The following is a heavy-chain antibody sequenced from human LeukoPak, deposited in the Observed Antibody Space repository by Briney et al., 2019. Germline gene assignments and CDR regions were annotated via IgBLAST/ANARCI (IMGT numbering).Heavy chain of an antibody. CDR2: IYTGGST. J-gene: IGHJ4*02. D-gene: IGHD3-3*01. Sequence: PSQTLSLTCTVSGGSISSGDYYWSWIRQPAGKGLEWIGRIYTGGSTNYNPSLKSRVTISVDTSKNQFSLKLSSVTAADTAVYYCARDHYDFHFDYWGQGTLVTVSS. CDR3: ARDHYDFHFDY. CDR1: GGSISSGDYY. V-gene: IGHV4-61*02.